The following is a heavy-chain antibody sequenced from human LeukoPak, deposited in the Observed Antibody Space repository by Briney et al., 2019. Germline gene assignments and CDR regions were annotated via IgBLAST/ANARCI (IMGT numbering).Heavy chain of an antibody. CDR3: AKDFWSGYYNLDYFDY. CDR2: IYSGGST. CDR1: GFAFGSEA. D-gene: IGHD3-3*01. V-gene: IGHV3-23*03. Sequence: GGSLRLSCAVSGFAFGSEAMSWVRQAPGKGLEWVSVIYSGGSTYYADSVKGRFTISRDNSKNTLYLQMNSLRAEDTAVYYCAKDFWSGYYNLDYFDYWGQGTLVTVSS. J-gene: IGHJ4*02.